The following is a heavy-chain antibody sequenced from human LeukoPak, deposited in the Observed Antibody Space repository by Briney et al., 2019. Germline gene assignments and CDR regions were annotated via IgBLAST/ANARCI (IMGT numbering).Heavy chain of an antibody. CDR3: AKGITAESLFDY. J-gene: IGHJ4*02. D-gene: IGHD6-13*01. CDR2: ISGSGGNT. V-gene: IGHV3-23*01. Sequence: GGSLRLSCAASGFTFSSYAMSWVRQAPGKGLEWVSAISGSGGNTYYADSVKGRFTISRDNFKNTMYLQMNSLRAEDTAVYYCAKGITAESLFDYWGQGTLVTVSS. CDR1: GFTFSSYA.